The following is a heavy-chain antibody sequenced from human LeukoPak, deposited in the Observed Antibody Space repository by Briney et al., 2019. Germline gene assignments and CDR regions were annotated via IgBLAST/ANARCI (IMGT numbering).Heavy chain of an antibody. J-gene: IGHJ4*02. V-gene: IGHV3-15*01. CDR2: IKSKTDGGTT. Sequence: PGGSLRLSCAASGFTFSNAWMSWVRQAPGKGLEWVGRIKSKTDGGTTDYAAPVKGRFTISRDDSTNTLYLQMSSLKTEDTAVYYCTTVGQSGYYDTSGYYYFDYWGQGTLVTVSS. CDR1: GFTFSNAW. D-gene: IGHD3-22*01. CDR3: TTVGQSGYYDTSGYYYFDY.